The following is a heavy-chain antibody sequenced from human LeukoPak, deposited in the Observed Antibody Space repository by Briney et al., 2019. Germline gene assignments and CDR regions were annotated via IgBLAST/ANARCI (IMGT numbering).Heavy chain of an antibody. D-gene: IGHD5-12*01. V-gene: IGHV1-69*06. CDR2: IIPIFGTA. J-gene: IGHJ4*02. Sequence: SVKVSCKASGGTFSSYAISWVRQAPGQGLEWMGGIIPIFGTANYAQKFQGRVTITADKSTSTAYMELSSLRSEDTAVYYCARDKFVWLLYFDYWGQGTLVTVSS. CDR3: ARDKFVWLLYFDY. CDR1: GGTFSSYA.